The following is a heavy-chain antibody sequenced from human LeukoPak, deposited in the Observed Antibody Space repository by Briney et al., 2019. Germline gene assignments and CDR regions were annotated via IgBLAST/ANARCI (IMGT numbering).Heavy chain of an antibody. J-gene: IGHJ4*02. CDR3: AKDSPAYSSSWYYYFDY. D-gene: IGHD6-13*01. Sequence: GGSLRLSCAASGFTFSSYAMSWVRQAPGKGLEWVSAISGSGGSTYYADSVKGRFTISRDNSKNTLYLQTNSLRAEDTAVYYCAKDSPAYSSSWYYYFDYWGQGTLVTVSS. V-gene: IGHV3-23*01. CDR2: ISGSGGST. CDR1: GFTFSSYA.